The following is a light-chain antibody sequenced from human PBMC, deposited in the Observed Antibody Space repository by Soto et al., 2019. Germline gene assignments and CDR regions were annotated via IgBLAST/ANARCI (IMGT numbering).Light chain of an antibody. Sequence: QSVVTQPPSVSGAPGQRVTISCTGSSSNIGAGYDVHWYQQLPGKAPKLLIYGNNNRPSGVPARFSGSKSGTSASLAITGLRADAEADYYCQSYASSLSANFVFGTGTKVTVL. CDR1: SSNIGAGYD. V-gene: IGLV1-40*01. J-gene: IGLJ1*01. CDR2: GNN. CDR3: QSYASSLSANFV.